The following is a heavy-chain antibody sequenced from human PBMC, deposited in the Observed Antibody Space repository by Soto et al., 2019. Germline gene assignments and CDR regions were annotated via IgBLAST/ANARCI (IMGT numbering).Heavy chain of an antibody. CDR2: IGGRGGST. CDR1: GFSFSSYA. V-gene: IGHV3-23*01. J-gene: IGHJ5*02. Sequence: VGSVRLSCAASGFSFSSYAISWVRQAPGKGLEWVSSIGGRGGSTYYADSVKGRFTISRDNSKNTVYLQMNSLRVEDTAVYYCAKQGDYDFWSSSNNWLDPWGQGTLVTVSS. D-gene: IGHD3-3*01. CDR3: AKQGDYDFWSSSNNWLDP.